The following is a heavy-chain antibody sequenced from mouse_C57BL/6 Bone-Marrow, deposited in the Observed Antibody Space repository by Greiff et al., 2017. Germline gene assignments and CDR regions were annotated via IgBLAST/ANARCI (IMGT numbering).Heavy chain of an antibody. Sequence: VQLQQSGAELARPGSSVKLSCKASGYTFTSYWMDWVKQRPGQGLEWIGNINPSDSDTHYNQKFKDKATLTVDKSSSTAYMQLSSLTSEVAAVYCSARWGRSSAINSETAKVTYYWYIDVWGKGTTVTVSS. CDR1: GYTFTSYW. CDR3: ARWGRSSAINSETAKVTYYWYIDV. D-gene: IGHD3-2*02. CDR2: INPSDSDT. J-gene: IGHJ1*03. V-gene: IGHV1-61*01.